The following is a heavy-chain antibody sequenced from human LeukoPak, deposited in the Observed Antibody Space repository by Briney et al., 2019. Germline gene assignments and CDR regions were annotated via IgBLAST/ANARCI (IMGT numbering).Heavy chain of an antibody. CDR3: AREPHYGDYIGWFDP. CDR1: GYSISSSNW. J-gene: IGHJ5*02. D-gene: IGHD4-17*01. V-gene: IGHV4-28*03. CDR2: IYYSGSI. Sequence: SDTLSLTCAVSGYSISSSNWWGWIRQPPGKGLEWIGYIYYSGSIYYNPSLKSRVTMSVNTSKNQFSLKLSSVTAADTAVYYCAREPHYGDYIGWFDPWGQGTLVTVSS.